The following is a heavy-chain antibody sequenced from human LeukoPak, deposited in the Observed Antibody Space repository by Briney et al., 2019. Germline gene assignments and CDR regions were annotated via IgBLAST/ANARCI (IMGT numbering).Heavy chain of an antibody. CDR3: VSFYETY. J-gene: IGHJ4*02. D-gene: IGHD2/OR15-2a*01. CDR2: INSDGSWT. Sequence: GGSLRLSCAASGFTFSSYGMHWVRQAPGKGLVWVLHINSDGSWTSYADSVKGRFTISKDNAKNTVYLQMNNLRAEDTAVYYCVSFYETYWGRGTLVTVSS. V-gene: IGHV3-74*01. CDR1: GFTFSSYG.